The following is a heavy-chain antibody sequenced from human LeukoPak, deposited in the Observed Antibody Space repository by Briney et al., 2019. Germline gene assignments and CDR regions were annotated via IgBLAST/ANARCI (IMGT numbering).Heavy chain of an antibody. D-gene: IGHD2-2*01. Sequence: GGSLRLSCAASGFTFSSYGMHWVRQAPGKGLEWVAVISYDGSNKYYADSVKGRFTISRNNSKNTLYLQMNSLRAEDTAVYYCAKDRDIVVVPAANIDYWGQGILVTVSS. CDR1: GFTFSSYG. CDR3: AKDRDIVVVPAANIDY. CDR2: ISYDGSNK. J-gene: IGHJ4*02. V-gene: IGHV3-30*18.